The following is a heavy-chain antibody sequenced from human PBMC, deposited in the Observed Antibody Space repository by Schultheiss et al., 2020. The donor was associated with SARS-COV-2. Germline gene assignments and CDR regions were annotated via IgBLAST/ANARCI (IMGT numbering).Heavy chain of an antibody. J-gene: IGHJ4*02. CDR2: ILTGGTT. V-gene: IGHV4-4*09. CDR3: ARVVPGYCSGIGCKQYLDH. CDR1: GGSISSYY. Sequence: SETLSLTCTVSGGSISSYYWVWIRQSPGKGLDWIADILTGGTTHYNPSLKSPVTVSIDTPNNQFSLRLSSVTAADTAVYYCARVVPGYCSGIGCKQYLDHWGQGIMVTVSS. D-gene: IGHD2-15*01.